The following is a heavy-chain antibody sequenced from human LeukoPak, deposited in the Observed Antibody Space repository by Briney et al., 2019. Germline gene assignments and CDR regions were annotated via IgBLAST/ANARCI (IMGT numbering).Heavy chain of an antibody. J-gene: IGHJ4*02. CDR2: IYSGGST. V-gene: IGHV3-66*01. CDR1: GFTVSSNY. Sequence: GGSLRLSCAASGFTVSSNYISWVRQAPGKGLEWVSGIYSGGSTYYADSVKGRFTISRDNSKHTRYLQMNSLRAEDTAVYYCARDYYDSSGYYPGEGDYWGQGTMVTVSS. CDR3: ARDYYDSSGYYPGEGDY. D-gene: IGHD3-22*01.